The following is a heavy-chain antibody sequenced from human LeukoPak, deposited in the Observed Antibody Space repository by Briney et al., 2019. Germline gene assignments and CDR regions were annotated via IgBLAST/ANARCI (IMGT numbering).Heavy chain of an antibody. J-gene: IGHJ4*02. D-gene: IGHD2-8*01. V-gene: IGHV3-21*01. Sequence: GGSLRLSCAASGFNFSSYSMNWVRQAPGKGLEWVSSISSSSSYIYYADSVKGRFTISRDNAKNSLYLQMNSLRAEDTAVYYCASRQDIVLGPDYWGQGTLVTVSS. CDR3: ASRQDIVLGPDY. CDR1: GFNFSSYS. CDR2: ISSSSSYI.